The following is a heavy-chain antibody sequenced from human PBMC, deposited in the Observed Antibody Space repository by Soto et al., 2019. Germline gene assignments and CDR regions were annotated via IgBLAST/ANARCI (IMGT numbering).Heavy chain of an antibody. CDR2: IKQDGSEK. CDR1: GFTFSSYW. V-gene: IGHV3-7*01. CDR3: ARDPPHDYGDYVSDY. J-gene: IGHJ4*02. D-gene: IGHD4-17*01. Sequence: QAGGSLRLSCAASGFTFSSYWMSWVRQAPGKGLEWVANIKQDGSEKHYVDSVKGRFTISRDNAKNSLYLQMNSLRAEDTAVYYCARDPPHDYGDYVSDYWGQGTLVTVSS.